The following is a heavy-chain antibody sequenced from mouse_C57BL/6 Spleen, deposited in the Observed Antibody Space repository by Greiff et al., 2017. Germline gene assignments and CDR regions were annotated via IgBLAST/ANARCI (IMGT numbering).Heavy chain of an antibody. J-gene: IGHJ2*01. D-gene: IGHD1-1*01. CDR2: LSPGSGST. CDR1: GYTFTSYW. CDR3: ARFTTVVADY. V-gene: IGHV1-55*01. Sequence: QVQLQQPGAELVKPGASVKMSCKASGYTFTSYWITWVKQRPGQGLECIGDLSPGSGSTNYNEKFKSKATLTVDTSSSTAYMQLSSLTSEDAAVYYCARFTTVVADYWGQGTTLTVSS.